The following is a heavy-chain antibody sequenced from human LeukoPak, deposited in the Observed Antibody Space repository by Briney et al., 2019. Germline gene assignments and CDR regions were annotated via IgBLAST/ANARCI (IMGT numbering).Heavy chain of an antibody. CDR1: GYTLTELS. CDR2: FDPEDGET. D-gene: IGHD6-19*01. V-gene: IGHV1-24*01. J-gene: IGHJ3*02. Sequence: ASVKVSCKVSGYTLTELSMHWVRQAPGKGLEWMGGFDPEDGETIYAQKFQGRVTMTEDTSTDTAYMELSSLRSEDTAVYYCTSGLAVASTAFDIWGQGTMVTVSS. CDR3: TSGLAVASTAFDI.